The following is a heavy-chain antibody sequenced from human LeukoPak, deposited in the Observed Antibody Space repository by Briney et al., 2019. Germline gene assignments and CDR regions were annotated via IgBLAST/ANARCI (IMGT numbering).Heavy chain of an antibody. Sequence: PGGSLRLSCAASGFTFSNSAMSWVRQAPGKGLEWVSTLSGSDITTYYAASVKGRFTISRDNSKNTLYLQMNSLRAEDTAVYYCAKGIYSSGWSYFDYWGHGTLVTVSS. CDR2: LSGSDITT. CDR1: GFTFSNSA. V-gene: IGHV3-23*01. CDR3: AKGIYSSGWSYFDY. J-gene: IGHJ4*01. D-gene: IGHD6-19*01.